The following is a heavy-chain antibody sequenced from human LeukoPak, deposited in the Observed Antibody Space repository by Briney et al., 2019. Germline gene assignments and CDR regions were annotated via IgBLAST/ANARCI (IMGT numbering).Heavy chain of an antibody. J-gene: IGHJ4*02. D-gene: IGHD6-6*01. Sequence: GSSVKVSCKASGGTFSSYAISWVRQAPGQGLEWMGGIIPIFGIANYAQKFQGRVTITTDESTSTAYMELSSLRSEDTAVYYCARSPEYSSSSSFDYWGQGTLVTVSS. CDR2: IIPIFGIA. CDR3: ARSPEYSSSSSFDY. CDR1: GGTFSSYA. V-gene: IGHV1-69*05.